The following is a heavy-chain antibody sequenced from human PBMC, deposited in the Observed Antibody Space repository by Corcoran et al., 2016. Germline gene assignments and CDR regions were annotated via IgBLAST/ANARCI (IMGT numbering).Heavy chain of an antibody. CDR2: IIPIFGTA. V-gene: IGHV1-69*12. CDR3: AIPEDDFWPGYYYSGMDV. Sequence: QVQLVQSGAEVKKPGSSVKVSCKASGGTFSSYAIRWVRQAPGQGLEWMGGIIPIFGTANYAQKFQGRVTITADESTSTAYMELSSLRSEDTAVYYCAIPEDDFWPGYYYSGMDVWGQGTTVTVSS. J-gene: IGHJ6*02. D-gene: IGHD3-3*01. CDR1: GGTFSSYA.